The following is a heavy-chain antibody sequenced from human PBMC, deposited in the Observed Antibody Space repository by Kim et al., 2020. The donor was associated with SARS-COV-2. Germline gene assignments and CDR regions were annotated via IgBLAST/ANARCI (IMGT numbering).Heavy chain of an antibody. CDR1: GFTFSRFA. CDR2: ISGDESRT. D-gene: IGHD3-9*01. CDR3: VKDPAISYFDY. V-gene: IGHV3-64D*06. Sequence: GGSLRLSCSASGFTFSRFAMHWVRQAPGQGLEYVSAISGDESRTYYADSVRDRFTISRDNARNILYLQMTSLRAEDTALYYCVKDPAISYFDYWGQGTLVTVSS. J-gene: IGHJ4*02.